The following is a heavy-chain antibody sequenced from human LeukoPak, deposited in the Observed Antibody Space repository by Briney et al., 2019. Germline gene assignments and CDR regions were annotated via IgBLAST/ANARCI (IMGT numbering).Heavy chain of an antibody. J-gene: IGHJ5*02. D-gene: IGHD2-2*01. Sequence: ASVKVSCKASGYTFTSYGISWVRQAPGQGLEWMGWISAYNGNTNYAQKLQGRVTTTTDTSTSTAYMELRSLRSDDTAVYYCARGDIVVVPAEFDPWGQGTLVTVSS. CDR1: GYTFTSYG. CDR3: ARGDIVVVPAEFDP. V-gene: IGHV1-18*01. CDR2: ISAYNGNT.